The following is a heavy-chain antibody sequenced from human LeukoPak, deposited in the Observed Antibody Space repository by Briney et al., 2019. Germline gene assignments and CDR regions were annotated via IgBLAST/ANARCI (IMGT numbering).Heavy chain of an antibody. V-gene: IGHV1-46*01. CDR3: AREGGGSGYYWGY. J-gene: IGHJ4*02. CDR2: IYPSGGST. CDR1: GYTFTIYY. Sequence: AAVKVSCKASGYTFTIYYMHWVRHAPGQGLEWMGIIYPSGGSTSYAQTFQGRVTMTRDTSTSTVYMELSRLRSEDTAVYYCAREGGGSGYYWGYWGQGTLVTVSS. D-gene: IGHD3-22*01.